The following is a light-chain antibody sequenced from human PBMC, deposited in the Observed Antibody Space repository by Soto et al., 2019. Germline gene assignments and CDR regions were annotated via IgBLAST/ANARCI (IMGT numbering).Light chain of an antibody. Sequence: QTVVTQEASLSVSPGGAVTLTCGLTSGSVSSRYYPSWYRQDPGQTPRTLIYSGDIRSSGVPDRFSGSILGSKAALTITGAQADDESVYYRVLYMKGDIRVFGGGTQLTVL. CDR3: VLYMKGDIRV. CDR1: SGSVSSRYY. J-gene: IGLJ2*01. CDR2: SGD. V-gene: IGLV8-61*01.